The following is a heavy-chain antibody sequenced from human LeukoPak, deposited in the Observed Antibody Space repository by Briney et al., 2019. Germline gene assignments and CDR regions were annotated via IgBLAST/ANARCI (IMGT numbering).Heavy chain of an antibody. V-gene: IGHV4-61*02. J-gene: IGHJ4*02. CDR1: GGSISSGSYY. Sequence: PSETLSLTCTVSGGSISSGSYYWSWIRQPAGKGLEWIGRIYTSGSTNYNPSLKSRVTISVDTSKNQFSLKLSSVTAADTAVYYCARDRRYYGSGSYLNPGYWGQGTLVTVSS. D-gene: IGHD3-10*01. CDR2: IYTSGST. CDR3: ARDRRYYGSGSYLNPGY.